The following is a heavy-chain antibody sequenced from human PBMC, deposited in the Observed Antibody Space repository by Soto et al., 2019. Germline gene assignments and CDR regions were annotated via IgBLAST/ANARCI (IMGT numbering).Heavy chain of an antibody. CDR3: ARTYYDAETGSREWFGP. CDR2: IYYSGST. V-gene: IGHV4-31*03. J-gene: IGHJ5*02. Sequence: QVQLQESGPGLVKPSQTLSLTCTVSGGSISSGGYYWSWIRQHPGQGLEWMGYIYYSGSTYYNPSLKGRVIMSVDAPKHQFALKLSSVRAAATAVYYCARTYYDAETGSREWFGPSGQGTLVTVCS. D-gene: IGHD3-9*01. CDR1: GGSISSGGYY.